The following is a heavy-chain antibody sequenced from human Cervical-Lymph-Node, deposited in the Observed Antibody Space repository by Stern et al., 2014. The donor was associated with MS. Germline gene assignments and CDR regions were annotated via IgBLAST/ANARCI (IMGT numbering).Heavy chain of an antibody. Sequence: QLVQSGAEVRKPGASVKVSCKTSGYTFTDYYLHWVRQAPGQGLEWMGIIHPTGYDTTYAKKLQGRVSMTTDTSTSTVYMELSNLRSEDTAVYYCARRSVPGFNWLDPWGQGTLVTVSS. V-gene: IGHV1-46*01. CDR1: GYTFTDYY. CDR3: ARRSVPGFNWLDP. CDR2: IHPTGYDT. D-gene: IGHD6-19*01. J-gene: IGHJ5*02.